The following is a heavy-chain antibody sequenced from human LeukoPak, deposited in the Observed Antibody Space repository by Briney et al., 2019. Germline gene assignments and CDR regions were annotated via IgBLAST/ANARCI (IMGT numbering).Heavy chain of an antibody. CDR3: AKDPREYCSSTSCPNWFDP. V-gene: IGHV3-23*01. Sequence: TGGSLRLSCAASGFTFSSYAMSWVRQAPGKGLEWVSSISVTGGTTYYADSVKGRFTISRDNSKNTLYLQMHSLRAEDSAIYYCAKDPREYCSSTSCPNWFDPWGQGTLVTVSS. CDR2: ISVTGGTT. CDR1: GFTFSSYA. D-gene: IGHD2-2*01. J-gene: IGHJ5*02.